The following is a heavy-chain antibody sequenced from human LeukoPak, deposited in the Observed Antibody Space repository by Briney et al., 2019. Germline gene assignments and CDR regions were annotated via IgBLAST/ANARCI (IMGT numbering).Heavy chain of an antibody. CDR1: GFTFSSYW. Sequence: GGSLRLSCVASGFTFSSYWMSWVRQAPGKGLEWIGRINSKTDGGPTVYSAPVKGRFNISRDDSKNTLFLQMNSLETDDTAVYYCAIGPLDYWGQGALVTVSS. CDR2: INSKTDGGPT. J-gene: IGHJ4*02. CDR3: AIGPLDY. V-gene: IGHV3-15*01.